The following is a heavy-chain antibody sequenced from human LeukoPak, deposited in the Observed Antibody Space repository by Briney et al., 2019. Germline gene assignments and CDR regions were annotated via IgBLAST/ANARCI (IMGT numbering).Heavy chain of an antibody. CDR2: INPNSGGT. Sequence: ASVKVSCKASGYTFTGYYMHWVRQAPGQGLEWMGWINPNSGGTNYAQKFQGRVTMTRDTSISTAYMELSSLRSEDTAVYYCARGGVVVPAAIAWFDPWGQGTLVTVSS. V-gene: IGHV1-2*02. CDR3: ARGGVVVPAAIAWFDP. D-gene: IGHD2-2*01. J-gene: IGHJ5*02. CDR1: GYTFTGYY.